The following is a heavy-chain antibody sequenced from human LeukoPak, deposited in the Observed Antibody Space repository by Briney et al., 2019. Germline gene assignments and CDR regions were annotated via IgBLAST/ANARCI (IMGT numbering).Heavy chain of an antibody. Sequence: PSETLSLTCTVSGGSISSYYWSWIRQPPGKGLEWIGYIYYSGSTNYNPSLKGRVTISVDTSKNQFSLKLSSVTAADTAVYYCARDRNSGFDYWGQGTLVTVSS. CDR1: GGSISSYY. J-gene: IGHJ4*02. V-gene: IGHV4-59*01. D-gene: IGHD1-14*01. CDR3: ARDRNSGFDY. CDR2: IYYSGST.